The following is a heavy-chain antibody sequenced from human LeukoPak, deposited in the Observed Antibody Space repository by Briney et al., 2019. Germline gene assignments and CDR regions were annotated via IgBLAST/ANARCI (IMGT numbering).Heavy chain of an antibody. CDR1: GFTFSSYA. V-gene: IGHV3-30-3*02. CDR2: ISYDGSNK. D-gene: IGHD6-19*01. CDR3: AKRLAMTGTYHFDY. J-gene: IGHJ4*02. Sequence: GGSLRLSCAASGFTFSSYAMHWVRQAPGKGLEWVAVISYDGSNKYYADSVKGRFTISRDNSKNTLYLQMNSLRAEDTAVYYCAKRLAMTGTYHFDYWGQGTLVTVSS.